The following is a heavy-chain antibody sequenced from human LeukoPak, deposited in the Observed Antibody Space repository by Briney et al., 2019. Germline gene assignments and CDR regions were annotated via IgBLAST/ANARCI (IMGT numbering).Heavy chain of an antibody. CDR2: INPSGGST. J-gene: IGHJ6*03. Sequence: ASVKVSCKASGYTLTSYYMHWVRQAPGQGLEWMGIINPSGGSTSYAQKFQGRVTMTRDMSTSTVYMELSSLRSEDTAVYYCARSYYDFWSGDYYYMDVWGKGTTVTVSS. V-gene: IGHV1-46*01. CDR1: GYTLTSYY. D-gene: IGHD3-3*01. CDR3: ARSYYDFWSGDYYYMDV.